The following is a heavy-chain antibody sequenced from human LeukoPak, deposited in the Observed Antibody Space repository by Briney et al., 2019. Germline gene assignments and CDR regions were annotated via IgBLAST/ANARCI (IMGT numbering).Heavy chain of an antibody. D-gene: IGHD6-19*01. CDR3: AKAHSSGWYYFDY. J-gene: IGHJ4*02. V-gene: IGHV3-23*01. Sequence: GGSLRLSCAASGFTLSSYAMSWVRQAPGKGLEWVSSISGSGDSTYYADSVKGRLTISRDNSKNTLYLQMNSLRAEDTAVYHCAKAHSSGWYYFDYWGQGTLVTVSS. CDR2: ISGSGDST. CDR1: GFTLSSYA.